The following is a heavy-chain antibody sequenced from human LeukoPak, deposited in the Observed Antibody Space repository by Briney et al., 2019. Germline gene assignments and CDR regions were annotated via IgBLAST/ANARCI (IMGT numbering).Heavy chain of an antibody. CDR2: ICYDGSII. CDR1: GLTLSSSG. Sequence: GGSLRLSCAASGLTLSSSGMHWVRQAPGKGLEWVAHICYDGSIIYYADSVKGRFTFSRDNSKNPVYLQMNSLRAEDTAVYYCAKDFVDYYDSSGYPLHAFDIWGQGTTVTVSS. J-gene: IGHJ3*02. D-gene: IGHD3-22*01. CDR3: AKDFVDYYDSSGYPLHAFDI. V-gene: IGHV3-33*06.